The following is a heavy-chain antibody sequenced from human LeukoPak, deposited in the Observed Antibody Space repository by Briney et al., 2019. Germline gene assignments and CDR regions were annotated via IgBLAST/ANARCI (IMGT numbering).Heavy chain of an antibody. Sequence: PSETLSLTCTVSGGSISSDCWSWIRQPPGKGLEWIGYIYYSGSTNYNPSHKSRVTISVDTSTNPFSLHLSPVTAAAPAVYYCASEGQGYYDSSGYYHDAFDIWGQGTMVTVSS. J-gene: IGHJ3*02. CDR1: GGSISSDC. D-gene: IGHD3-22*01. CDR2: IYYSGST. V-gene: IGHV4-59*01. CDR3: ASEGQGYYDSSGYYHDAFDI.